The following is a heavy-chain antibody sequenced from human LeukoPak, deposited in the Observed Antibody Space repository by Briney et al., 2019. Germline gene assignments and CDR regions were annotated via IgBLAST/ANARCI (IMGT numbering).Heavy chain of an antibody. CDR1: GGSFSGYY. J-gene: IGHJ4*02. V-gene: IGHV4-34*01. CDR3: ARGAGYYDSSGSFDY. Sequence: SETLSLTCAVYGGSFSGYYWSWIRQPPGKGLEWIGEINHSGSTYYNPSLKSRVTISVDTSKNQFSLKLSSVTAADTAVYYCARGAGYYDSSGSFDYWGQGTLVTVSS. CDR2: INHSGST. D-gene: IGHD3-22*01.